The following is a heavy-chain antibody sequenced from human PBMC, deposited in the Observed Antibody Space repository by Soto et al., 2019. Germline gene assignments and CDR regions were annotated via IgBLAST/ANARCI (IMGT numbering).Heavy chain of an antibody. CDR1: GFTFSSYA. CDR2: ISFTDGGT. V-gene: IGHV3-23*01. J-gene: IGHJ2*01. D-gene: IGHD2-15*01. CDR3: VKDDRILGRRYVEL. Sequence: EEQLLESGGGLIQPGGSLRLACAASGFTFSSYAMTWVRQAPGKALEWVSSISFTDGGTYYADSVKGRLTISRDNSKNTLFLQKNGLRVEDTAVYYCVKDDRILGRRYVELWCRGTLVTVPS.